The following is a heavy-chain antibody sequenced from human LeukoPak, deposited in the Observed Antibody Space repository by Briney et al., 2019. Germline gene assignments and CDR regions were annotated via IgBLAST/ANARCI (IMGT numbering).Heavy chain of an antibody. D-gene: IGHD3-22*01. V-gene: IGHV4-59*11. CDR2: IYYSGST. J-gene: IGHJ3*02. Sequence: SETLSLTCTVSGGSISSHYWSWIRQPPGKGLEWIGYIYYSGSTNYNPSLKSRVTISVDTSKNQFSLKLSSVTAADTAVYYCAREMGYYDSSGYYGLGAFDIWGQGTMVTVSS. CDR3: AREMGYYDSSGYYGLGAFDI. CDR1: GGSISSHY.